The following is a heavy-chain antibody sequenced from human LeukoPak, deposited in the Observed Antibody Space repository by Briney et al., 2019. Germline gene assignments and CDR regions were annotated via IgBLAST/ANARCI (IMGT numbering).Heavy chain of an antibody. J-gene: IGHJ6*03. CDR1: GFTFSNYV. V-gene: IGHV3-30*03. CDR3: VRSPTYYNMDV. Sequence: PGESLTLSCAASGFTFSNYVIPWVRQAPGKGLEWLAVISYDGTNKYYADFVKGRFTISRDHSQSTVDLQMNTLGGADTAVYYCVRSPTYYNMDVWGKGTTVTVSS. CDR2: ISYDGTNK.